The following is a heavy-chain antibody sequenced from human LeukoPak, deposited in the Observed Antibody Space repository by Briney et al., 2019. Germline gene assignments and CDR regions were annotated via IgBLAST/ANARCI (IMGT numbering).Heavy chain of an antibody. CDR1: GFTFSSYW. V-gene: IGHV3-7*03. CDR2: IKQDGSEK. J-gene: IGHJ4*02. D-gene: IGHD6-13*01. CDR3: AKGPWYSSSWYDY. Sequence: PGGSLRLSCAASGFTFSSYWMSWVRQAPGKGLEWVANIKQDGSEKYYVDSVKGRFTISRDNAKNSLYLQMNSLRAEDTAVYYCAKGPWYSSSWYDYWGQGTLVTVSS.